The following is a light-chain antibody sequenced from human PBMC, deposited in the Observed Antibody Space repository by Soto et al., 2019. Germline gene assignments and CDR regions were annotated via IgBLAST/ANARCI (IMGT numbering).Light chain of an antibody. CDR3: QQYDSSLYT. CDR2: AAS. CDR1: QSVSSRY. V-gene: IGKV3-20*01. J-gene: IGKJ2*01. Sequence: EIVLTQSPGTLSLSPGERATLSCRGSQSVSSRYLAWYQQKPGQAPRLLIYAASSRATGIPDRFSGSGSGTVFTLTISRLEPEDFAVYYCQQYDSSLYTFGQGTKLEIK.